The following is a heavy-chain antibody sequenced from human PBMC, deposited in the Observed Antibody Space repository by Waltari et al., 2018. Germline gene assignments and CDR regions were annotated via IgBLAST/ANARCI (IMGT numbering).Heavy chain of an antibody. Sequence: QLQLQESGPGLVKPSETLSLTCTVSGGSVSSSTYYWGWLRQPPGKGLEWIGSIYHGGSTYYNPSLKSRVTISVDTSKNQFSLRLSSVTAADTAVYYCAREGFPYWGQGTLVTVSS. CDR2: IYHGGST. CDR3: AREGFPY. V-gene: IGHV4-39*07. CDR1: GGSVSSSTYY. J-gene: IGHJ4*02.